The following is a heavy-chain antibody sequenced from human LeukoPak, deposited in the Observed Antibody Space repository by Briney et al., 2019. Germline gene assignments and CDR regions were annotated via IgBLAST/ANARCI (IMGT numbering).Heavy chain of an antibody. CDR2: THYSGTT. CDR3: ARIHSSGWGVGDS. V-gene: IGHV4-59*12. J-gene: IGHJ4*02. CDR1: GGSISSYY. Sequence: SETLSLTCTVSGGSISSYYWSWIRQPPEKGLEWIGYTHYSGTTNYNPSLKSRVTISIDKSKNQFSLKLSSVTAADTAVYYCARIHSSGWGVGDSWGQGTLVTVSS. D-gene: IGHD6-19*01.